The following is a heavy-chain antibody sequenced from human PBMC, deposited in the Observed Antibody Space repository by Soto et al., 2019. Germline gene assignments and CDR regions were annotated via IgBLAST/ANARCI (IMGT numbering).Heavy chain of an antibody. D-gene: IGHD3-10*01. CDR3: ARSIRGPRRFNGMDV. V-gene: IGHV2-70*13. CDR2: IKSDDYDK. J-gene: IGHJ6*02. Sequence: PTLVNPTETLTLTCTVSGFSLTSPGMCVSWIRQPPGKALEWLALIKSDDYDKYYSTSLKTRLTISKDTRKNQVVLTMANMDPVHTGTYYCARSIRGPRRFNGMDVWGQGTTVTVSS. CDR1: GFSLTSPGMC.